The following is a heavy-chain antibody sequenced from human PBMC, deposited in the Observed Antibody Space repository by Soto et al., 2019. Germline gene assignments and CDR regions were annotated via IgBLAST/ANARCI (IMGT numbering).Heavy chain of an antibody. J-gene: IGHJ6*02. CDR3: ARDGVVPAVIVSTMDV. D-gene: IGHD2-2*02. CDR2: IWYDGNNK. V-gene: IGHV3-33*01. CDR1: GFKFSSYV. Sequence: GGSLRLSCAASGFKFSSYVMHWVRQAPGKGLEWVAVIWYDGNNKYYADSVKGRFTISRDNSKNTLYLQMNSLRAEDTPNYYSARDGVVPAVIVSTMDVWGQGTTVTVS.